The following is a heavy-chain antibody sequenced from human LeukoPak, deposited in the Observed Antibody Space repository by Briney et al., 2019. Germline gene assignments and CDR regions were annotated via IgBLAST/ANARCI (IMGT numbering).Heavy chain of an antibody. J-gene: IGHJ6*03. D-gene: IGHD1-1*01. Sequence: ASVKVSCKASGYTFTSYDINWVRQATGQGLECMVWMNPNSGNTGYAQKSQGRVTITSNKSIHTAYMELSSLRSEDTAVYYCARASPWNYDYYYYMDVWGKGTTVTVSS. V-gene: IGHV1-8*03. CDR3: ARASPWNYDYYYYMDV. CDR1: GYTFTSYD. CDR2: MNPNSGNT.